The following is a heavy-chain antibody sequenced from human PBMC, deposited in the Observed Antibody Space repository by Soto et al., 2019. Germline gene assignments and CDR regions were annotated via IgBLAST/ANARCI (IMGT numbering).Heavy chain of an antibody. Sequence: SETLSLTCAVYGGSFSGYYWTWIRQPPGTGLEWIGEINHSGSTNYNPSLKSRVTISVDTSKNQFSLKLTSVTAADTAVYYCARPAIAAAVSAFDYWGQGTLVTVSS. CDR2: INHSGST. D-gene: IGHD6-13*01. CDR1: GGSFSGYY. CDR3: ARPAIAAAVSAFDY. V-gene: IGHV4-34*01. J-gene: IGHJ4*02.